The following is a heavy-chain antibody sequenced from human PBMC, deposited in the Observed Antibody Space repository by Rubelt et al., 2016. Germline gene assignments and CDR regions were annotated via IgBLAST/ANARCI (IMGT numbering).Heavy chain of an antibody. CDR1: GGSISTSSYY. CDR2: VYYSGRI. V-gene: IGHV4-39*01. D-gene: IGHD2-2*03. CDR3: ARRGGGYCCPWYFYH. J-gene: IGHJ4*02. Sequence: QLQMQESGPGLVKPSGTLSLTCIVSGGSISTSSYYWGWIRQSPGKGLEWIGGVYYSGRIYYNPSLKSRVTISVDTSRNQFSVKRMSVTTADTAVYYCARRGGGYCCPWYFYHWGQGTLVTFS.